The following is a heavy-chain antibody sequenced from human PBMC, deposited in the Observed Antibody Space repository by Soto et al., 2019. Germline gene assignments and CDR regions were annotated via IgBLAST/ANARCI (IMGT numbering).Heavy chain of an antibody. Sequence: GGSLRLSCAASGFTVNYNYMSWVRQALGKGLEWVSVIYTDGSTYYADSVKGRFTISRDNSKNTLYLQMSTLRAEDTAIYYCARAKPPSYSSGWYGFDYWGQGTLVTVSS. V-gene: IGHV3-66*01. CDR1: GFTVNYNY. CDR3: ARAKPPSYSSGWYGFDY. J-gene: IGHJ4*02. D-gene: IGHD6-19*01. CDR2: IYTDGST.